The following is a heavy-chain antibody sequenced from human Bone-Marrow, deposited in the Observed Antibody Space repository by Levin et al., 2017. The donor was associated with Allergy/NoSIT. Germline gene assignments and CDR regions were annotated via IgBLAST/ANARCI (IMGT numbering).Heavy chain of an antibody. CDR2: IYPADGDA. Sequence: GGSLRLSCKGSGYSFISYWIAWVRQMPGKGLEWMGSIYPADGDATYSPSFLGQVTISVDKSFNTAYLQWNSLRPSDTAMYYCAKIGPRSDYASDVWGQGTTVTVSS. D-gene: IGHD4-17*01. V-gene: IGHV5-51*01. J-gene: IGHJ6*02. CDR1: GYSFISYW. CDR3: AKIGPRSDYASDV.